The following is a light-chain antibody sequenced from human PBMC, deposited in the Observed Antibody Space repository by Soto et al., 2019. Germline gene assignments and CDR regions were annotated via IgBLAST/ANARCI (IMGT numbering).Light chain of an antibody. CDR3: QQNGRSQS. J-gene: IGKJ1*01. CDR2: GAS. Sequence: EIVLTQSPGTLSLSPGERATLSCRASQSVSSSYLAWYQQKPGQAPRLLIYGASSMATGIPDRFSGGWSGKDFTLTISRLEAEDFAVYYCQQNGRSQSFGQGTKVEIK. V-gene: IGKV3-20*01. CDR1: QSVSSSY.